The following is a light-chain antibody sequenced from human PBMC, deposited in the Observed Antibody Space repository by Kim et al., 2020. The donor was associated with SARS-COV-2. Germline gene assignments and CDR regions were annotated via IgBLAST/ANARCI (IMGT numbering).Light chain of an antibody. CDR2: QDS. J-gene: IGLJ2*01. CDR1: KLGHKY. Sequence: ASPGQTASITCSGDKLGHKYACWYQQKPGQSPVLVIYQDSKRPSGIPERFSGSNSGNTATLTISGTQAMDEAVYYCQAWDSSTVVFGGGTKLTVL. CDR3: QAWDSSTVV. V-gene: IGLV3-1*01.